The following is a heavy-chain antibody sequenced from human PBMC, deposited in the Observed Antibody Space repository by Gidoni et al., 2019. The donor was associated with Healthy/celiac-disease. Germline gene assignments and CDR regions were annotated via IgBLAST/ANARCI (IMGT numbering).Heavy chain of an antibody. J-gene: IGHJ5*02. Sequence: QVQLVQSGAEVKKPGASVKVSCTVSGYSLTELSMHWVRQAPGKGLEWMGGFDPEDGETIYAQKFQGRVTMTEDTSTDTAYMELSSLRSEDTAVYYCATFRPKITIFGVVILNWFDPWGQGTLVTVSS. D-gene: IGHD3-3*01. CDR1: GYSLTELS. CDR3: ATFRPKITIFGVVILNWFDP. CDR2: FDPEDGET. V-gene: IGHV1-24*01.